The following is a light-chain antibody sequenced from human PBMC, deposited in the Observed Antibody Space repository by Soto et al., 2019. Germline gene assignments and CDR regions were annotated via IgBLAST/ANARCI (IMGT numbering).Light chain of an antibody. CDR3: QQRSNWLT. CDR2: DAS. J-gene: IGKJ4*01. V-gene: IGKV3-11*01. CDR1: QSVSSY. Sequence: IVLTQSPATLSLSPGERATLSCRASQSVSSYLAWYQQKPGQAPRLLIYDASNRATGIPARFSGSGSGTDFTLTISSLEPEDFAVYYWQQRSNWLTFGGGTKVDIK.